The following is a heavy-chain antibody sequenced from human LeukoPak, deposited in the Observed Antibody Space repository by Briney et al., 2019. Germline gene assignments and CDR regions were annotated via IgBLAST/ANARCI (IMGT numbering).Heavy chain of an antibody. D-gene: IGHD4-23*01. CDR1: GGSISSSSYY. CDR3: ARGNRKGYGSKKYEKPFDP. Sequence: SETLSLTCTVSGGSISSSSYYWGWIRQPPGKGLEWIGSIYYSGSTYYNPSLKSRVTISVDTSKNQFSLKLSSVTAADTAVYYCARGNRKGYGSKKYEKPFDPWGQGTLVTVSS. CDR2: IYYSGST. J-gene: IGHJ5*02. V-gene: IGHV4-39*01.